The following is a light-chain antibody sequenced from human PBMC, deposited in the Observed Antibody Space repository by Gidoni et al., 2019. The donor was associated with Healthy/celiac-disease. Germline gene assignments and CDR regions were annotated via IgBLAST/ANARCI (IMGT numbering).Light chain of an antibody. J-gene: IGKJ5*01. CDR1: QSVSSY. CDR3: QQRSNWPGT. CDR2: DAS. Sequence: EIVLTQSPATLSLFPGERATLSCRASQSVSSYLAWYQQKPGQAPRLLIYDASNRATGIPGRFRGRWFGEGFTLTISSLEPEDFAVYYCQQRSNWPGTFGQGTRLEIK. V-gene: IGKV3-11*01.